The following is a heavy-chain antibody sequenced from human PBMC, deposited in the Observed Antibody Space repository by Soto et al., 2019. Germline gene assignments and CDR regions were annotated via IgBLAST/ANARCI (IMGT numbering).Heavy chain of an antibody. Sequence: PGESLKISCKGSGYSFTSYWIGWVRQMPGKGLEWMGIIYPGDSDTRYSPSFQGQVTISADKSISTAYLQWSSLKASDTAMYYCARRKLWFGELSRDYYYYYGMDVWGQGTTVTVSS. V-gene: IGHV5-51*01. CDR2: IYPGDSDT. CDR3: ARRKLWFGELSRDYYYYYGMDV. J-gene: IGHJ6*02. CDR1: GYSFTSYW. D-gene: IGHD3-10*01.